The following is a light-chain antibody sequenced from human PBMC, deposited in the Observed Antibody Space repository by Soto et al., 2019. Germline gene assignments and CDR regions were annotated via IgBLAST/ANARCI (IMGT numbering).Light chain of an antibody. CDR1: NSNIGTYT. V-gene: IGLV1-44*01. CDR3: ASWADSLSGGV. CDR2: TDY. J-gene: IGLJ3*02. Sequence: QSVLTQPPSASGTPGQRVIISCSGSNSNIGTYTVNWYQQLPGTAPKLLIYTDYQRPSGVPDRFSGSRSGTSASLAISGLQSEDEADYYCASWADSLSGGVFSGGTKVTVL.